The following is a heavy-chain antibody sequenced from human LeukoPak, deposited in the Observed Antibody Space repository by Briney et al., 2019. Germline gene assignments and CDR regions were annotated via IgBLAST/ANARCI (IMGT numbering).Heavy chain of an antibody. D-gene: IGHD2-15*01. CDR3: ASLFIPVVAAPLNWFDP. CDR2: VKEDGNEK. J-gene: IGHJ5*02. Sequence: GGSLRLSCAASGFTFSTFWMNWVRQAPGKGLEWVANVKEDGNEKYYVDSVKGRFTISRDNAKNSLNLQMNSLRAEDTAAYYCASLFIPVVAAPLNWFDPWGQGTLVTVSS. CDR1: GFTFSTFW. V-gene: IGHV3-7*01.